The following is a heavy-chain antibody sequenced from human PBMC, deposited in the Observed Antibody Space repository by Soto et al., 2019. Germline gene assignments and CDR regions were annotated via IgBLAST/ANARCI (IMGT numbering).Heavy chain of an antibody. D-gene: IGHD3-3*01. Sequence: EAQLSESGGDSVQPGGSLRLSCGASGFTFSTYAMSWVRRVPGKGLEWASAISGSGDRTYYADSVKGRFTISRDNSRNMLYLQMNSLSAEDTAIYYCVKDWSGDKCPCMDVWGPGTTVTVSS. J-gene: IGHJ6*02. CDR1: GFTFSTYA. CDR3: VKDWSGDKCPCMDV. CDR2: ISGSGDRT. V-gene: IGHV3-23*01.